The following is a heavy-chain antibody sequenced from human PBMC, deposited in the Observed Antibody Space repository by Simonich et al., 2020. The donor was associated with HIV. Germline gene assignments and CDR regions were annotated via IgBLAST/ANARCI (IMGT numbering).Heavy chain of an antibody. V-gene: IGHV4-34*01. CDR3: ARRDRELILYFDY. CDR1: GGSFSCYY. CDR2: INHSGIT. D-gene: IGHD3-3*01. Sequence: QVQPQQWGAGLLKPSETLSLTCAVYGGSFSCYYWSWIRQPPGKGLEWIGKINHSGITNYKSSLNSRATISVDKSKNQFSLKLSSVTAADTAIYYCARRDRELILYFDYWGQGNLVTVSS. J-gene: IGHJ4*02.